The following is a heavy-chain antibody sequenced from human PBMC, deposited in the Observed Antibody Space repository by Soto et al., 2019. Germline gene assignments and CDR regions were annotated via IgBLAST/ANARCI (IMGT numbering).Heavy chain of an antibody. CDR1: RFTFSTYA. D-gene: IGHD3-10*01. V-gene: IGHV3-23*01. CDR2: ISGSGGNT. CDR3: AKSAMVRGGGWFDP. Sequence: EVQLLESGGGLVQPGGSLRLSCAASRFTFSTYAMSWVRQAPGKGLEWVSDISGSGGNTYYADSVKGRFTISRDNSKTTLYLQMNSLRAADTAVYYCAKSAMVRGGGWFDPWGQGTLVTVSS. J-gene: IGHJ5*02.